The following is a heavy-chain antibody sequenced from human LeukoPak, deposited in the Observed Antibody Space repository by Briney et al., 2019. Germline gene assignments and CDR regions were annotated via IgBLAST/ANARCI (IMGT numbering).Heavy chain of an antibody. CDR3: TGGGSWAYSSTLDF. CDR1: GFSFDHFS. D-gene: IGHD2-2*01. CDR2: ISYDGTTK. J-gene: IGHJ4*02. Sequence: GRSLRLSCATSGFSFDHFSMYWVRQAPGKGLEWVTVISYDGTTKHYADSVKGRFTVSRDNSKKTLYLRLNNLRVEDTAVYYCTGGGSWAYSSTLDFWGQGTLVTVSP. V-gene: IGHV3-30-3*01.